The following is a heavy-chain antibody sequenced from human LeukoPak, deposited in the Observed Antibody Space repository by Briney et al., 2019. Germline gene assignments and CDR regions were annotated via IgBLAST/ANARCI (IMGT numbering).Heavy chain of an antibody. CDR3: ASPTDSSGYRPFDY. V-gene: IGHV3-11*01. J-gene: IGHJ4*02. Sequence: PGGSLRLSCAASGFTFSDYYMSWIRQAPGKGLEWVSYISSSGSTIYYADSVKGRFTISRDNAKNSLYLQMNSLRAEDTAVYYCASPTDSSGYRPFDYWGQGTLVTVSS. D-gene: IGHD3-22*01. CDR2: ISSSGSTI. CDR1: GFTFSDYY.